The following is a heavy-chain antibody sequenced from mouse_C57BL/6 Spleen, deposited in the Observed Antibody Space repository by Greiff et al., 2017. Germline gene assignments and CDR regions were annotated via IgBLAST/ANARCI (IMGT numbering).Heavy chain of an antibody. CDR1: GYTFTGYW. CDR3: ARLWYYGRDYYAMDD. Sequence: VQLQQSGAELMKPGASVKLSCKATGYTFTGYWIAWVKQRPGHGLEWMGDILPGSGSTNYKEKFKGKATFPADTSSNTAYMQLSSLTTEDSAIYTCARLWYYGRDYYAMDDWGQGTSVTAAS. J-gene: IGHJ4*01. CDR2: ILPGSGST. D-gene: IGHD1-2*01. V-gene: IGHV1-9*01.